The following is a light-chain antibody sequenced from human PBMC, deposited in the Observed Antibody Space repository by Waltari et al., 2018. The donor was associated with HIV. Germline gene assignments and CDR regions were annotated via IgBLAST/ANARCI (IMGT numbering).Light chain of an antibody. CDR2: GAS. CDR1: QSVSSSS. Sequence: EIALTQSPGTLSLSPGERVTLSCRASQSVSSSSLVWYQQKPGQAPRLLIYGASSRAPGIPDRFSGSGSGTDFTLTISRLDPEDFAVYYCQQYGSSVTFGQGTRLEIK. CDR3: QQYGSSVT. V-gene: IGKV3-20*01. J-gene: IGKJ5*01.